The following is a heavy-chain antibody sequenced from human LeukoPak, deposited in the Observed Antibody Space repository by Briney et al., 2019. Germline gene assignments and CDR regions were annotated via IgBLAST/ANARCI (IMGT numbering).Heavy chain of an antibody. J-gene: IGHJ4*02. CDR2: IYYSGST. CDR1: GGSMSSYY. Sequence: SETLSLTCTVSGGSMSSYYWSWIRQPPGKGLEWIGYIYYSGSTNYNPSLKSRVTISVDTSKNQFSLKLSSVTAADTAVYYCARAFYYGASPFDYWGQGTLVTVSS. CDR3: ARAFYYGASPFDY. D-gene: IGHD2/OR15-2a*01. V-gene: IGHV4-59*01.